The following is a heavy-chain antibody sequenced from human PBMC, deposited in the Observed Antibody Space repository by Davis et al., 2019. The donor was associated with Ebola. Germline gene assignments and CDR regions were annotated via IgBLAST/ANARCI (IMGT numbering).Heavy chain of an antibody. V-gene: IGHV3-74*01. J-gene: IGHJ4*02. CDR1: GFTFSNYW. CDR2: INSNGRST. D-gene: IGHD3-22*01. Sequence: PGGSLRLSCVASGFTFSNYWIHWVRQAPGKGLVWVSRINSNGRSTSYADSVKGRFTISRDNAKNTLYLQMNSLRADDTAVYYCARVGDSSGYPFDYWGQGTLVTVSS. CDR3: ARVGDSSGYPFDY.